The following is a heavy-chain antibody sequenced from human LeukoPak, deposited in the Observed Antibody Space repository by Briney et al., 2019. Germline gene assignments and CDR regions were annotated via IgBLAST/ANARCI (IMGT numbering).Heavy chain of an antibody. CDR1: GFTFSDYW. J-gene: IGHJ4*02. Sequence: GGSLRLSCSASGFTFSDYWMNWVRQAPGKGLEWVANTQKDGSEKYYVDSVKGRFTISRDNAKNPLYLQMNSLRAEDTAVYYCVGYYLGYWGQGTLVTVSS. D-gene: IGHD3-22*01. CDR2: TQKDGSEK. CDR3: VGYYLGY. V-gene: IGHV3-7*01.